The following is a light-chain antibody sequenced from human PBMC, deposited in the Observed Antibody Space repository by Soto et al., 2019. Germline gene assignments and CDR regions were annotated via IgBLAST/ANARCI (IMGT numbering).Light chain of an antibody. J-gene: IGLJ2*01. V-gene: IGLV2-11*01. CDR3: CSYAGRHTLL. CDR2: DVS. Sequence: QSALIQPRSVSGSPGQSVTIYCTGTNSDVGGYNYVSWYQQHPGKAPKLMIFDVSKRPSGVPHRFSGSKSGNTASLTISGLQPEDEADYSCCSYAGRHTLLFGGGTQLTVL. CDR1: NSDVGGYNY.